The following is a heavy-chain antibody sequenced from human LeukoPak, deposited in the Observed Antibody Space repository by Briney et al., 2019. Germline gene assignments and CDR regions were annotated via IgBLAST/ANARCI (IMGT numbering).Heavy chain of an antibody. J-gene: IGHJ4*02. Sequence: PSETLSLICTVSGGSFDNSYCWTWVRQPPGKGPEWIATIYSSEFTYYNPSLRSRVTISGDRSKNLFSLRLSSVTAADTAVYYCARGSDDYKLGNYWGQGTLVTVSS. D-gene: IGHD5-24*01. V-gene: IGHV4-39*01. CDR3: ARGSDDYKLGNY. CDR1: GGSFDNSYC. CDR2: IYSSEFT.